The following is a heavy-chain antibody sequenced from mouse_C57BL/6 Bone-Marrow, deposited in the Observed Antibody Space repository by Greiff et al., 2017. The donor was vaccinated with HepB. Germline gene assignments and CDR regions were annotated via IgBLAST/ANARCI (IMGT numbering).Heavy chain of an antibody. V-gene: IGHV2-5*01. CDR3: AYYGSRDAMDY. D-gene: IGHD1-1*01. J-gene: IGHJ4*01. CDR2: IWRGGST. Sequence: VKLQESGPGLVQPSQSLSITCTVSGFSLTSYGVHWVRQSPGKGLEWLGVIWRGGSTDYNAAFMSRLSITKDNPKSQVFFKMNSLQADDTAIYYCAYYGSRDAMDYWGQGTSVTVSS. CDR1: GFSLTSYG.